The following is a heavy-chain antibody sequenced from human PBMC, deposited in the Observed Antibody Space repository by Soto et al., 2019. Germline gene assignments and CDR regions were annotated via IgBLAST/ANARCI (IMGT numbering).Heavy chain of an antibody. Sequence: SETLSLTCTVSGGSISTYYWSWIRQPPGKGLEWIGYIYYSGSTNYNPSLKSRVTISVDTSKNQFSLKLSSVTAADTAVYYCVRLSGGSYDRIDYWGQGTLVTVSS. J-gene: IGHJ4*02. D-gene: IGHD1-26*01. V-gene: IGHV4-59*01. CDR1: GGSISTYY. CDR2: IYYSGST. CDR3: VRLSGGSYDRIDY.